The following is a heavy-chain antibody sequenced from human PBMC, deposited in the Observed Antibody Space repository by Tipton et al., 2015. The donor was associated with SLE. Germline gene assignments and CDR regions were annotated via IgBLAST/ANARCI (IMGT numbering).Heavy chain of an antibody. Sequence: GLVKPSDTLSLTCTVSGGSISSHYWSWIRQPPGKGLEWIGEINHSGSTNYNPSLKSRVTISVDTSKNQFSLKLSSVTAADTAVYYCARRAAAGGFDYWGQGTLVTVSS. D-gene: IGHD6-13*01. CDR1: GGSISSHY. V-gene: IGHV4-34*01. CDR3: ARRAAAGGFDY. J-gene: IGHJ4*02. CDR2: INHSGST.